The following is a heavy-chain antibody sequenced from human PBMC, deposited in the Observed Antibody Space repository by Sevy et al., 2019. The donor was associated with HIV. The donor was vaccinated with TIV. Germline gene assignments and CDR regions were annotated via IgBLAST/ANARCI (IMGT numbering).Heavy chain of an antibody. D-gene: IGHD3-22*01. J-gene: IGHJ6*02. CDR3: HGDYDSSQLASYYYYGMDV. CDR2: IRGSGGST. V-gene: IGHV3-23*01. CDR1: GFTFSSYA. Sequence: GGSLRLSCAASGFTFSSYAMSWVRQAPGKGLEWVSTIRGSGGSTYYADSVKGRFTISRDNSKNTLYLQMNSLRAEDTAVYYCHGDYDSSQLASYYYYGMDVWGRGTTVTVSS.